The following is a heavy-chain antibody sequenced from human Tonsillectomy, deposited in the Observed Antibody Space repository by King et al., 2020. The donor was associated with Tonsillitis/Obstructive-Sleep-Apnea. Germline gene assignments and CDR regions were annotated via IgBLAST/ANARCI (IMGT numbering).Heavy chain of an antibody. Sequence: QLQESGPGLVKPSETLSLTCTVSGGSISSIFYYWGWIRQPPGKGLEWVVSTYYSGSTYSNPSLKSRVTISVDTSKNQFSLKVSSVTAADTAVYSCASPIVVVPAAMGHCGMDVWGQGTTVTVSS. J-gene: IGHJ6*02. CDR1: GGSISSIFYY. V-gene: IGHV4-39*01. CDR2: TYYSGST. D-gene: IGHD2-2*01. CDR3: ASPIVVVPAAMGHCGMDV.